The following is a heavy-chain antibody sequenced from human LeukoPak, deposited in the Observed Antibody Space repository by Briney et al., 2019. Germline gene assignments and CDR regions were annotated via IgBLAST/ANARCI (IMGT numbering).Heavy chain of an antibody. J-gene: IGHJ6*02. CDR3: AKDQSMVAVRYYYYGMDV. CDR2: ISYDGSNK. Sequence: TGGSLRLSCAASGFTFSSYGMHWVRQAPGKGLGWVAVISYDGSNKYYADSVKGRFTISRDNSKNTLYLQMNSLRAEDTAVYYCAKDQSMVAVRYYYYGMDVGGQGTTVTVSS. D-gene: IGHD2-8*01. V-gene: IGHV3-30*18. CDR1: GFTFSSYG.